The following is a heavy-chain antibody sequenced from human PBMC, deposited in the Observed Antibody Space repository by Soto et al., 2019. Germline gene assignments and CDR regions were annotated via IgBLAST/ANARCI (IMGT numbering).Heavy chain of an antibody. J-gene: IGHJ6*02. CDR2: IYYSGST. CDR3: ARDLGYCSSTSCSRVVYYGMDV. Sequence: QVQLQESGPGLVKPSQTLSLTCTVSGGSISSGGYYWSWIRQHPGKGLEWIGYIYYSGSTYYNPSLKSRVTISVDTSKNQFSLKLSSVTAADTAVYYCARDLGYCSSTSCSRVVYYGMDVWGQGTTVTVSS. D-gene: IGHD2-2*01. V-gene: IGHV4-31*03. CDR1: GGSISSGGYY.